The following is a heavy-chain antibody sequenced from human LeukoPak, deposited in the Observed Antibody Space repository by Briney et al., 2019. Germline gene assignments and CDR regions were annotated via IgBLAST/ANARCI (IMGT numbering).Heavy chain of an antibody. V-gene: IGHV3-23*01. Sequence: GGSLRLSCVASGFSLSTFAMSWVRQSPEKGLEWVSAIGASDGYTYYADSVKGRFTISRDNSKNTLYLQMNSLRAEDTAVYYCAKEAVGYSYGVEFDYWGQGTLVAVSS. CDR3: AKEAVGYSYGVEFDY. D-gene: IGHD5-18*01. CDR2: IGASDGYT. CDR1: GFSLSTFA. J-gene: IGHJ4*02.